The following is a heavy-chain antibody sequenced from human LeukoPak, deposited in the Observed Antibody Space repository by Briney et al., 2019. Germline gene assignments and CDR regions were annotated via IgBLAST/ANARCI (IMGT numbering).Heavy chain of an antibody. V-gene: IGHV3-23*01. CDR2: ISGSGGDT. Sequence: GGSLRLSCAGSGFTFRSHAMNWVRQAPGKGLEWVSGISGSGGDTYYADSVKGRFTISRDNSKSTMYLQMDSLRAEDTAVYYCAKDRPLLRWFGTYFDNWGQGTLVTVSS. CDR3: AKDRPLLRWFGTYFDN. J-gene: IGHJ4*02. CDR1: GFTFRSHA. D-gene: IGHD3-10*01.